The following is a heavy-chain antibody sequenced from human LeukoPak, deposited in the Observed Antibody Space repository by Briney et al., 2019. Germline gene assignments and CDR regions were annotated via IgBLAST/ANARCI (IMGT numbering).Heavy chain of an antibody. Sequence: SETLSLTCTVSGGSISTYYWSWIRQPPGKGLEWIGYIYNSGSTNYSPSLRSRVTISVDTSKNQFSLKLSSVTAADTAVYYCAREVLYGTPLDWGQGTLVTVSS. CDR3: AREVLYGTPLD. CDR1: GGSISTYY. J-gene: IGHJ4*02. D-gene: IGHD2-15*01. V-gene: IGHV4-4*08. CDR2: IYNSGST.